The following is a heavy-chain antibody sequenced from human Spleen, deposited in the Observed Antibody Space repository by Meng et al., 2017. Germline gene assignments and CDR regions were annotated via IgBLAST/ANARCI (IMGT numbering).Heavy chain of an antibody. CDR1: GGSFSGSY. CDR2: INHSGST. Sequence: SETLSLTCAVYGGSFSGSYWSWIRQPPGKGLEWIGEINHSGSTNYNPSLKSRGSISSDTSKNQFSLKLSSVTAADTAVYYCARGEDYYDSSGYYGAAAYYFDYWGQGTLVTVSS. D-gene: IGHD3-22*01. J-gene: IGHJ4*02. CDR3: ARGEDYYDSSGYYGAAAYYFDY. V-gene: IGHV4-34*01.